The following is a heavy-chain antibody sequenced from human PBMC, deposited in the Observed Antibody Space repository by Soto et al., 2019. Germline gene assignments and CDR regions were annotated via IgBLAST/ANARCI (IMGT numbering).Heavy chain of an antibody. CDR2: IYPSDSDT. D-gene: IGHD3-16*01. J-gene: IGHJ4*02. V-gene: IGHV5-51*01. CDR3: ARLVTHAGFWDYFDY. CDR1: GYDFSTHW. Sequence: GESLKISCKASGYDFSTHWIGWVRHMPGKGLQWMAIIYPSDSDTKYSPSFQGHVTISVDKSISTAYLQWSGLQASDSAKYYCARLVTHAGFWDYFDYWGPGTLVTVSS.